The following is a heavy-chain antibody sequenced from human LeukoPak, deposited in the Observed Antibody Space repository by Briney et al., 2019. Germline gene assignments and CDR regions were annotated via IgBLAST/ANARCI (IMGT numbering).Heavy chain of an antibody. CDR2: INPNSGGT. Sequence: ASVKVSCKASGYTFTGYYMHWVRQAPGQGLEWMGRINPNSGGTNYAQKFQGRVTMTRDTSISTAYMELSRLRSDDTAVYYCARDSGWSTPPFDYWGKGTLVTVSS. D-gene: IGHD6-19*01. J-gene: IGHJ4*02. V-gene: IGHV1-2*06. CDR1: GYTFTGYY. CDR3: ARDSGWSTPPFDY.